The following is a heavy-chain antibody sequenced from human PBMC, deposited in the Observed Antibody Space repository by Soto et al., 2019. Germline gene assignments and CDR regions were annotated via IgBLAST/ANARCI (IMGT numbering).Heavy chain of an antibody. V-gene: IGHV4-30-2*01. J-gene: IGHJ3*02. CDR3: ARGRYDAFDI. CDR1: GGSISSGGYS. CDR2: IYHSGST. Sequence: SETLSLTCAVSGGSISSGGYSWSWIRQPPGKGLEWIGYIYHSGSTYYNPSLKSRVTISVVRSKNQFSLKLSSVTAADTAVYYCARGRYDAFDIWGQGTRVTVS.